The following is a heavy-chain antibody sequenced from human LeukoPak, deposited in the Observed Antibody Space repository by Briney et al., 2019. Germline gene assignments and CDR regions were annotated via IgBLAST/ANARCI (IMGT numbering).Heavy chain of an antibody. V-gene: IGHV7-4-1*02. Sequence: ASVKVSCKAPGYTFTNYPMNWVRQAPGQGLEWMGWINSNTGNPTYAQGFTGRFVFSLDTSVSTAYLQISSLKAEDTAVYYCAREIMGDGDYDGDYVFDYWGQGTLVTVFS. CDR1: GYTFTNYP. D-gene: IGHD4-17*01. J-gene: IGHJ4*02. CDR3: AREIMGDGDYDGDYVFDY. CDR2: INSNTGNP.